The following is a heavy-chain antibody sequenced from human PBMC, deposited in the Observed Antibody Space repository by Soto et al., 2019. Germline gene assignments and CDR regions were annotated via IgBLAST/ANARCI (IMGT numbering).Heavy chain of an antibody. CDR1: GGSLTLGSYY. Sequence: VQLQESGPGLVRPSETLSLTCAVSGGSLTLGSYYWSWLRQPPGKGLEWIAYIYYNGQTNYNPSLKSRVTTSVDTSRNQFSLALRSVTAADTAVYYCAGDYYGSASSSRAWFDPWGQGILVTVSS. J-gene: IGHJ5*02. V-gene: IGHV4-61*01. D-gene: IGHD3-22*01. CDR3: AGDYYGSASSSRAWFDP. CDR2: IYYNGQT.